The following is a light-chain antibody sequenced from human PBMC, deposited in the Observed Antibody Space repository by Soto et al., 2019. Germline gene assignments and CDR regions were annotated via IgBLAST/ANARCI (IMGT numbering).Light chain of an antibody. J-gene: IGLJ2*01. CDR2: DVS. CDR1: SSDVGTYEY. CDR3: SSYASNGDVL. V-gene: IGLV2-14*03. Sequence: QSVLTQPASVSGSPGQSITISCTGTSSDVGTYEYVPWYQHHPGKAPKLMIYDVSNRPSGVSDRVSGSKSGNTASLTISGLQAEDEADYYCSSYASNGDVLFGGGTKLTVL.